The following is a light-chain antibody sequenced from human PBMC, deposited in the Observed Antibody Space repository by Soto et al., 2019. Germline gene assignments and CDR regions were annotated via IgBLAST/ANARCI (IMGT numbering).Light chain of an antibody. J-gene: IGLJ3*02. CDR2: EVS. V-gene: IGLV2-14*01. CDR1: SSDVGGYNY. Sequence: QSVVTQPASVSGSPGQSITISCTGTSSDVGGYNYVSWYQQHPGKAPQLMIYEVSNRPSGVSNRFSGSKSGNTASLTISGLQAEDEADYYCSTSSSTSTTWVFGGGTKLTVL. CDR3: STSSSTSTTWV.